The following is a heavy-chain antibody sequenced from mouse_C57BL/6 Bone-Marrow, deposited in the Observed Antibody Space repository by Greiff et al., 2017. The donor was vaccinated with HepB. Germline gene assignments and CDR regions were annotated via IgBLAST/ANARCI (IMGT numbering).Heavy chain of an antibody. V-gene: IGHV7-3*01. J-gene: IGHJ2*01. CDR2: IRNKANGYTT. CDR1: GFTFTDYY. Sequence: DVHLVESGGGLVQPGGSLSLSCAASGFTFTDYYMSWVRQPPGKALEWLGFIRNKANGYTTEYSASVKGRFTISRDNSQSILYLQMNALRAEDSATYYCARYGELGVYFDYWGQGTTLTVSS. CDR3: ARYGELGVYFDY. D-gene: IGHD4-1*01.